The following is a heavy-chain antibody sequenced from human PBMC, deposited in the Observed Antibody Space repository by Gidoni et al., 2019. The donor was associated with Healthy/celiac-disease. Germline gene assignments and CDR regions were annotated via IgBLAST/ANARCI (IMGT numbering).Heavy chain of an antibody. CDR1: GFPFSSYG. CDR3: AKIYSGYCSSTSCYTLGIDY. CDR2: ISYDGSNK. D-gene: IGHD2-2*02. J-gene: IGHJ4*02. Sequence: QVQLVESGGGVVQPGRSLRLSCAASGFPFSSYGMHWVRQAPGKGLEGVAVISYDGSNKYYADSVKGRFTISRDNSKNTLYLQMNSLRAEDTAVYYCAKIYSGYCSSTSCYTLGIDYWGQGTLVTVSS. V-gene: IGHV3-30*18.